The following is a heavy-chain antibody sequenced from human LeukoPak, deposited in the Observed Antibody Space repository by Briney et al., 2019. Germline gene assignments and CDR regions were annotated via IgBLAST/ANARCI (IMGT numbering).Heavy chain of an antibody. CDR1: GFTFGNYA. D-gene: IGHD2/OR15-2a*01. J-gene: IGHJ4*02. Sequence: GGSLRLSCAASGFTFGNYAMSWVRQAPGKGVEWVSAISGSAFATYYADSVKGRFTISRDNSKNTLYLQMNSLRAEDTAVYYCSKGNPNFDYWGQGTLVTVSS. V-gene: IGHV3-23*01. CDR2: ISGSAFAT. CDR3: SKGNPNFDY.